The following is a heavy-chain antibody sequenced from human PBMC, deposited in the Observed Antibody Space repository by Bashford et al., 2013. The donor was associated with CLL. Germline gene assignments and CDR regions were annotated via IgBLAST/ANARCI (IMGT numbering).Heavy chain of an antibody. V-gene: IGHV3-66*03. D-gene: IGHD3-10*01. CDR3: ARDRGVLVRLAKDAFDI. CDR1: GFTVSSNY. Sequence: GGSLRLSCAASGFTVSSNYMSWVRQAPGKGLEWVSVIYSCGSTYYADSVKGRFDQSPETSSKNTLYLQMNSLRAEDTAVYYCARDRGVLVRLAKDAFDIVGPRDNGHRL. CDR2: IYSCGST. J-gene: IGHJ3*02.